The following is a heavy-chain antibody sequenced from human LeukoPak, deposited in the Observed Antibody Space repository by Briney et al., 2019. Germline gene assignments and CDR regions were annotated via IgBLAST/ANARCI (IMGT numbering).Heavy chain of an antibody. D-gene: IGHD3-16*01. CDR3: AINQGGYYFDY. J-gene: IGHJ4*02. CDR1: GGSISSGDYY. Sequence: SETLSLTCTVSGGSISSGDYYWSWIRQPPGKGLEWIGYIYYSGSTYYNPSLKSRVTILVDTSKNQFSLKLSSVTAADTAVYYCAINQGGYYFDYWGQGTLVTVSS. V-gene: IGHV4-30-4*08. CDR2: IYYSGST.